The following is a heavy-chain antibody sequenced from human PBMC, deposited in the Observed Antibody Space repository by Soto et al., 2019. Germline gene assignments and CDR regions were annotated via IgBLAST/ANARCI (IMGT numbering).Heavy chain of an antibody. D-gene: IGHD3-3*01. V-gene: IGHV3-64D*06. CDR1: GFTFSSYA. Sequence: GGSLRLSCSASGFTFSSYAMHWVRQAPGKGLEYVSAISSNGGSTYYADSVKGRFTISRDNSKSTLYLQMSSLRAEDTAVYYCVKDPSYDFWSGSNWFDPWGQGTLVTVSS. CDR2: ISSNGGST. CDR3: VKDPSYDFWSGSNWFDP. J-gene: IGHJ5*02.